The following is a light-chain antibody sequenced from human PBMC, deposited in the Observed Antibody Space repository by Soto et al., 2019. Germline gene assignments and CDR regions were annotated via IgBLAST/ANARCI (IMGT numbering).Light chain of an antibody. CDR2: DAS. Sequence: EIVMTQSPATLSVSPGERATLSCRASQSVSSNLAWYQQKPGQAPRLLIYDASTRATGISPRFSGSGSGTEFTLTISSLQSEDFADCYDQQDNNSPPWTFGQGTKVEIK. V-gene: IGKV3-15*01. J-gene: IGKJ1*01. CDR1: QSVSSN. CDR3: QQDNNSPPWT.